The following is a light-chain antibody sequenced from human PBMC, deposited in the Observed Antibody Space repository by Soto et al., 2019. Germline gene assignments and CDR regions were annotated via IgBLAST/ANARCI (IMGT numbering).Light chain of an antibody. V-gene: IGKV3-15*01. CDR3: QQYNDWPLT. CDR1: QSVSSN. CDR2: NTF. J-gene: IGKJ4*01. Sequence: EVVMTQSPATVSVSPGERATLSCRASQSVSSNLAWYQQKPGQAPRLLIYNTFTRATGIPVRFSGSESGTEFTLTISSLQSEDFAVYYCQQYNDWPLTFGGGTKVEIK.